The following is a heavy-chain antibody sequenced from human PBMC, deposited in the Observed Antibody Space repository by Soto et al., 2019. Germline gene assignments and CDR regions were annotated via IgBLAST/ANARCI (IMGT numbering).Heavy chain of an antibody. D-gene: IGHD3-10*01. CDR2: IWYDGSNK. CDR3: ARDLRRYYGSGSYPDY. CDR1: GFTFSRYG. J-gene: IGHJ4*02. Sequence: QVQLVESGGGVVQPGRSLRLSCAASGFTFSRYGMHWVLQAPGKGLEWVAVIWYDGSNKYYADSVKGRFTISRDNSKNTLYLQMNSLRAEDTAVYYCARDLRRYYGSGSYPDYWGQGTLVTVSS. V-gene: IGHV3-33*01.